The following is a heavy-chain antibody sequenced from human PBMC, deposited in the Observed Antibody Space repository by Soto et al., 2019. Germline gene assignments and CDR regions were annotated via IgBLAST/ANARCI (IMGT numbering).Heavy chain of an antibody. CDR1: GGSISSGGYS. V-gene: IGHV4-30-2*01. Sequence: SETLSLTCAVSGGSISSGGYSWSWIRQPPGKGLEWIGYIYHSGSTYYNPSLKSRVTISVDRSKNQFSLKLSSVTAADTAVYYCARGWGSGSPPYYYYGMDVWGQGTTVTLSS. D-gene: IGHD3-10*01. CDR2: IYHSGST. J-gene: IGHJ6*02. CDR3: ARGWGSGSPPYYYYGMDV.